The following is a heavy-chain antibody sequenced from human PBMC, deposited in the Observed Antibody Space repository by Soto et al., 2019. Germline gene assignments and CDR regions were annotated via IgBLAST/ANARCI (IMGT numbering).Heavy chain of an antibody. D-gene: IGHD3-10*01. CDR3: AREKNSGYYRTVDY. J-gene: IGHJ4*02. V-gene: IGHV3-30*03. Sequence: QVQLVASGGGVVQPGRSLSLSCAASGFTLSGNGLHWVRQAPGKGREWVAVVTQDGTEIHYPDSVKGRFTITRDISKNTFYLQMNSLRVEDTAMYYCAREKNSGYYRTVDYWGQGTLVTVSS. CDR2: VTQDGTEI. CDR1: GFTLSGNG.